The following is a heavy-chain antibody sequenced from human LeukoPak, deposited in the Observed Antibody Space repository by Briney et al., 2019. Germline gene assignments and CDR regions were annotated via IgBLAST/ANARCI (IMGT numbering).Heavy chain of an antibody. D-gene: IGHD1-26*01. J-gene: IGHJ3*02. Sequence: SETLSLTCTVSGGSISSSTYYWGWIRQPPGKGLGGIGTIYYTGSTYYNPSLKSRVTISVDTSKNQFPLKLNSVTAADTAVYYCARPLGSGSYLSAFDIWGQGTMVTVSS. V-gene: IGHV4-39*01. CDR1: GGSISSSTYY. CDR2: IYYTGST. CDR3: ARPLGSGSYLSAFDI.